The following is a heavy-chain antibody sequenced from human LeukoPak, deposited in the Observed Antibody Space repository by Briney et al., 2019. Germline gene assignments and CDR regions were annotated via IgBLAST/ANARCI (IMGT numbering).Heavy chain of an antibody. CDR2: INPNSGGT. D-gene: IGHD6-19*01. CDR3: ASRPDTSSVTLFDY. J-gene: IGHJ4*02. Sequence: EASVKVSCKASGYTFTGFYIHWVRQAPGQGLEWMGWINPNSGGTDYAQPFQGRIIMTRDTSITTAYMELTSLTSDDTAIYYCASRPDTSSVTLFDYWGQGALVTVSS. CDR1: GYTFTGFY. V-gene: IGHV1-2*02.